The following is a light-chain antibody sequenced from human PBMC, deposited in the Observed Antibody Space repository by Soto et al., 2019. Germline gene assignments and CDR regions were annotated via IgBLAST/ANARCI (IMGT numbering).Light chain of an antibody. CDR2: AAS. J-gene: IGKJ2*01. CDR1: QAISTS. Sequence: DIQMTQSPSSLSASVGVRVTISCRASQAISTSLNWYQQKPGKAPKLLIYAASSLQTGIPARFTGSGSATYFTLTISSLHPDEFATYHCLRAYLSPPTFGQGTKVDIK. V-gene: IGKV1-39*01. CDR3: LRAYLSPPT.